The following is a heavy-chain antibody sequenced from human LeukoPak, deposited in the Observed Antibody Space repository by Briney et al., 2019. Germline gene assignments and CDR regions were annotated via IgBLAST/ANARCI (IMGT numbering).Heavy chain of an antibody. D-gene: IGHD6-19*01. J-gene: IGHJ6*02. CDR3: ARDAYSSGWYGMDV. CDR2: IYYSGST. V-gene: IGHV4-61*01. Sequence: PSETLSLTCTVSGGSVSSGSYYWSWIRQPPGKGLEWIGYIYYSGSTNYNPSLKSRVTISVDTSKSQFSLKLSSVTAADTAVYYCARDAYSSGWYGMDVWGQGTTVTVSS. CDR1: GGSVSSGSYY.